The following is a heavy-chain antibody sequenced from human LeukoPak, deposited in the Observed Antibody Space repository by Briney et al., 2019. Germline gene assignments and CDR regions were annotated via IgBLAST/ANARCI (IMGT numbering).Heavy chain of an antibody. CDR3: ARGSQFVITMIVVARRYYFDY. V-gene: IGHV4-34*01. J-gene: IGHJ4*02. CDR1: GGSFSGYY. CDR2: INHSGST. D-gene: IGHD3-22*01. Sequence: SETLSLTCAVYGGSFSGYYWSWIRQPPGKGLEWIGEINHSGSTNYNPSLKSRVTISVDTSKNQFSLKLSSVTAADTAVYYCARGSQFVITMIVVARRYYFDYWGQGTLVTASS.